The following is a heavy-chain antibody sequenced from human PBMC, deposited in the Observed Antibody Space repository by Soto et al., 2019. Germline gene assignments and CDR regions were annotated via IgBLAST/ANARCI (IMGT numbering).Heavy chain of an antibody. V-gene: IGHV4-30-4*01. CDR1: GGSISSADYY. J-gene: IGHJ6*02. CDR2: IYYSGST. Sequence: SETLSLTCTVSGGSISSADYYWSWIRQPTGKGLEWIGYIYYSGSTYYNPSLKSRVTISVDTSKNQFSLKLSSGTAADTAVYYWARQGFRATHVLVDIWCPGTSVT. CDR3: ARQGFRATHVLVDI. D-gene: IGHD3-10*01.